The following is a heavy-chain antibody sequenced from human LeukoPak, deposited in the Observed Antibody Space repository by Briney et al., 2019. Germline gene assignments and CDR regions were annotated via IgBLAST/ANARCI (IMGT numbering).Heavy chain of an antibody. J-gene: IGHJ4*02. CDR2: IYYSGST. V-gene: IGHV4-59*01. CDR3: ARVTSSGWYLFDY. D-gene: IGHD6-19*01. Sequence: NPSETLSLTCTVCGGSISSYYWSWIRQPPGKGLEWIGYIYYSGSTNYNPSLKSRVTISVDTSKNQFSLKLSSVTAADTAVYYCARVTSSGWYLFDYWGQGTLVTVSS. CDR1: GGSISSYY.